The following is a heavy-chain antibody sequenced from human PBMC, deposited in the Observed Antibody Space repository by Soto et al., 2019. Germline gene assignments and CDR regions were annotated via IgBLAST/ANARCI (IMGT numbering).Heavy chain of an antibody. D-gene: IGHD4-17*01. V-gene: IGHV4-31*03. CDR1: GGSITSGGYY. CDR3: ARSDYLQHWFDP. J-gene: IGHJ5*02. CDR2: IYYSGFT. Sequence: SETLSLTCTVSGGSITSGGYYWSWIRQHPGKGLEWIGYIYYSGFTYYNPSLKSRVTISVDTSKNQFSLYLQMNSLRAEDTAVYYCARSDYLQHWFDPWGQGTLVTVSS.